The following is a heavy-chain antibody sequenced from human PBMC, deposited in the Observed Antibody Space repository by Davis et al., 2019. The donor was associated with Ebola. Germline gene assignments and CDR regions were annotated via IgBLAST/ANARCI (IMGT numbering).Heavy chain of an antibody. CDR1: GGSFSGYY. Sequence: MPSETLSLTCAVYGGSFSGYYWSWIRQPPGKGLEWIGEINHSGSTTYNPSLKSRVTISLDTSKTQFSLRLTSVTAADTAMYFCARGNDDYLALDYWGQGSLVTVSS. CDR3: ARGNDDYLALDY. D-gene: IGHD3-16*01. J-gene: IGHJ4*02. V-gene: IGHV4-34*01. CDR2: INHSGST.